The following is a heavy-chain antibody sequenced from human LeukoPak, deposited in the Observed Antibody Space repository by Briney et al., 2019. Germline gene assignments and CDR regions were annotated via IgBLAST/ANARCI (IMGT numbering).Heavy chain of an antibody. Sequence: PSETLSLTCAVSGGSISSGGYSWSWIRQPPGKGLEWIGEINHSGSTNYNPSLKSRVTISVDTSKNQFSLKLSSVTAADTAVYYCARGRAYDILTGPKNWFDPWGQGTLVTVSS. J-gene: IGHJ5*02. CDR1: GGSISSGGYS. CDR2: INHSGST. V-gene: IGHV4-34*01. D-gene: IGHD3-9*01. CDR3: ARGRAYDILTGPKNWFDP.